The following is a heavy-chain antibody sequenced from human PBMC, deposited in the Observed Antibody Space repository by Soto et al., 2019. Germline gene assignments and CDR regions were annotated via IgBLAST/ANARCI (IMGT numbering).Heavy chain of an antibody. J-gene: IGHJ5*02. CDR2: INPNSGGT. D-gene: IGHD3-22*01. CDR1: GYTFTGYY. CDR3: ARGVYDSSGYSYNWFDP. Sequence: GASVKVSCTASGYTFTGYYMHWVRQAPGQGLEWMGWINPNSGGTNYAQKFQGWVTMTRDTSISTAYMELSRLRSDDTAVYYCARGVYDSSGYSYNWFDPWGQGTLVTVSS. V-gene: IGHV1-2*04.